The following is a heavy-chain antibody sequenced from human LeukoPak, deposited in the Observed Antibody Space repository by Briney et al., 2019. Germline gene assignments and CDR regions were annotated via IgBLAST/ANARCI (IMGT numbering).Heavy chain of an antibody. D-gene: IGHD6-19*01. CDR1: GYTFTSYY. CDR3: ARAGPLGWYKVRYYFDY. CDR2: INPSGGST. V-gene: IGHV1-46*01. Sequence: ASVKVSCKASGYTFTSYYMHWVRQAPGQGLEWMGIINPSGGSTSYAQKFQGRVTMTRDMSTSTVYMELSSLRSEDTAVYYCARAGPLGWYKVRYYFDYWGQGTLVTVSS. J-gene: IGHJ4*02.